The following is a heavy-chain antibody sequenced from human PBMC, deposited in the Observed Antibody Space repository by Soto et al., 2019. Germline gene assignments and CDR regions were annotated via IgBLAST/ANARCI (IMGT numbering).Heavy chain of an antibody. D-gene: IGHD1-1*01. CDR2: ISAHNGNT. J-gene: IGHJ4*02. V-gene: IGHV1-18*01. CDR3: ARGRYGDY. Sequence: QVHLVQSGAEVKKPGASVKVSCKGCGYDSTTYGITWVRQAPGQGLEWMAWISAHNGNTDYAQKLQGRVTVTRDTSTSTAYMELRSLRSDDTAVYYCARGRYGDYWGQGALVTVSS. CDR1: GYDSTTYG.